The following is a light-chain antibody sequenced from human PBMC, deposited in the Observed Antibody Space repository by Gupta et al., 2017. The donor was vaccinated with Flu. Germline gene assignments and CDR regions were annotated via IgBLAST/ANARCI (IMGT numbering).Light chain of an antibody. J-gene: IGLJ2*01. CDR3: ATWDDSLSGVV. CDR1: TSNIGNNY. Sequence: RVTISCSGTTSNIGNNYVYWYPHLPGPAPNVLIYTNDKRHTGVAARFSGSKSGTSASLAISGLRAEDEASYYCATWDDSLSGVVFGGGTKLTVL. V-gene: IGLV1-47*01. CDR2: TND.